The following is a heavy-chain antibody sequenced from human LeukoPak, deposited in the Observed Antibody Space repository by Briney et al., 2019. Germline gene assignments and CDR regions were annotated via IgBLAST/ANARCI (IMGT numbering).Heavy chain of an antibody. CDR2: ISGSGGST. CDR3: ARADRGYSYGDAY. V-gene: IGHV3-23*01. D-gene: IGHD5-18*01. CDR1: GFTFSSYA. J-gene: IGHJ4*02. Sequence: QPGGSLRLSCAASGFTFSSYAMSWVRQAPGKGLEWVSAISGSGGSTYYADSVKGRFTISRDNSKNTLYLQMNSLRAEDTAVYYCARADRGYSYGDAYWGQGTLVTVSS.